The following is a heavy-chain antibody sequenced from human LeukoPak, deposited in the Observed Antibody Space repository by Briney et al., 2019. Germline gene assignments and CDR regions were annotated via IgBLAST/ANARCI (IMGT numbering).Heavy chain of an antibody. CDR1: GGSISSYY. CDR2: IYYRGRT. D-gene: IGHD3-3*01. V-gene: IGHV4-59*08. CDR3: ARQYYGDYFDY. Sequence: ETLSLTCTVSGGSISSYYWSWIRQPPGKGLEWIGYIYYRGRTSYNPSLKRRVTILVDTSKKQFSLKLSSVTAPETAVYYCARQYYGDYFDYWGQGTLVTVYS. J-gene: IGHJ4*02.